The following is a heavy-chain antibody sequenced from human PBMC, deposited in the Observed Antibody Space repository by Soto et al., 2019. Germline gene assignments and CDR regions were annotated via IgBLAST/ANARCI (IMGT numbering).Heavy chain of an antibody. J-gene: IGHJ4*02. CDR3: ATGYDIITN. Sequence: GGSLRLSCAASGFIFSGSAMHWVRQTSGKGLEWVGRIRSKPNNYATAYAASVKGRFTISRDDSKKTAYLQMNSLETEDTAVYYCATGYDIITNWGQGT. D-gene: IGHD3-22*01. V-gene: IGHV3-73*01. CDR1: GFIFSGSA. CDR2: IRSKPNNYAT.